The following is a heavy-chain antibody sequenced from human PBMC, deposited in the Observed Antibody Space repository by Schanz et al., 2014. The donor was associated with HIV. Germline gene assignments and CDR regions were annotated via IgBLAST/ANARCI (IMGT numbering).Heavy chain of an antibody. CDR2: ISSGSSYI. V-gene: IGHV3-21*01. CDR3: ARGSWYSSGWYDDQYYYDVDV. J-gene: IGHJ6*01. CDR1: GFTLSGSG. D-gene: IGHD6-19*01. Sequence: DVQLVESGGGLVQPGGSLSLSCIASGFTLSGSGMNWIRQTPGNGLEWVSSISSGSSYIYYADSVKGRFTISRDNTKNSVYLQMTSLRVDDTAVYFCARGSWYSSGWYDDQYYYDVDVWGQGTTVIVSS.